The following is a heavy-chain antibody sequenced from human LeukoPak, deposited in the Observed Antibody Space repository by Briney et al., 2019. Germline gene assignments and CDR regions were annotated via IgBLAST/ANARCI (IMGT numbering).Heavy chain of an antibody. V-gene: IGHV3-23*01. CDR1: GLSFSSFA. J-gene: IGHJ4*02. CDR3: ARASWVSSPDAVR. CDR2: IRGKGET. D-gene: IGHD3-16*01. Sequence: PGGSLRLSCAASGLSFSSFAMSWVRQGPARGLEWVSSIRGKGETVYADSVKGRFTLSSDSSRNTVYFQLNNLRVEDTAIYYCARASWVSSPDAVRWGQGTLVTVSS.